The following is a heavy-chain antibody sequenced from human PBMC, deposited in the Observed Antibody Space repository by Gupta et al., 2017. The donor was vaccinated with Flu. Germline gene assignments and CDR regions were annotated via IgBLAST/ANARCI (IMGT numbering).Heavy chain of an antibody. CDR1: GFPFSIYA. V-gene: IGHV3-30*18. D-gene: IGHD6-25*01. J-gene: IGHJ4*02. CDR2: ISTDGRDY. Sequence: QVQLVESGGGVVQPGRSVRVSCAASGFPFSIYAMHWVRQAPGKGLEWVAVISTDGRDYYYTDSVKGRFTISRDNSKNTLYLQMNSLRAEDTAVYYCAKDVRRAAAYYFDYWGQGTLITVSS. CDR3: AKDVRRAAAYYFDY.